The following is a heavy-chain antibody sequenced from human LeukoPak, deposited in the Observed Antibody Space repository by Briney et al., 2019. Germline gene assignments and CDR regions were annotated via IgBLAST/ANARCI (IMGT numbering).Heavy chain of an antibody. CDR2: IYYSGTT. V-gene: IGHV4-39*07. Sequence: SETLSLTCTVSGGSISSSSYYWDWIRQPPGKGLEWLGSIYYSGTTYYNPSLKSRVTISVDRSKNQFSLKLSSVTAADTAVYYCARGQEHRYDFDYWGQGTLVTVSS. D-gene: IGHD5-12*01. CDR1: GGSISSSSYY. J-gene: IGHJ4*02. CDR3: ARGQEHRYDFDY.